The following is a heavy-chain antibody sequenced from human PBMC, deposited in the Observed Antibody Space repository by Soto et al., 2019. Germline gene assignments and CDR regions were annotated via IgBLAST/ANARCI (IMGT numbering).Heavy chain of an antibody. V-gene: IGHV2-5*02. J-gene: IGHJ6*02. CDR1: GFSLSTSGVG. CDR3: AYLPCSGGSCYWFSFSGMDV. CDR2: IYWDDDK. Sequence: QITLKESGPTLVKPTQTLTLTCTFSGFSLSTSGVGVAWIRQPPGKALEWLALIYWDDDKRYRPSLESRLTITKDTPKHPVVLTMTNMDSVDTATYYCAYLPCSGGSCYWFSFSGMDVWGQGTTVTVSS. D-gene: IGHD2-15*01.